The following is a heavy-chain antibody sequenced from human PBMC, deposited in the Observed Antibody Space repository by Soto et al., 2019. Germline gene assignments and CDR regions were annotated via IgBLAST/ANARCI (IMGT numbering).Heavy chain of an antibody. CDR1: GGSITTYGRY. CDR3: APALVFTGGDGFDI. CDR2: IYYSGNT. D-gene: IGHD1-1*01. Sequence: QVRLQEWGPGLVKPSQTLSLTCSVSGGSITTYGRYWSWIRPLPGKGLEWIGDIYYSGNTYYNASLKGPGSISAKAAKNQCSQNLSSVTAADTAVYSFAPALVFTGGDGFDILCHGRLVTVSS. J-gene: IGHJ3*02. V-gene: IGHV4-31*02.